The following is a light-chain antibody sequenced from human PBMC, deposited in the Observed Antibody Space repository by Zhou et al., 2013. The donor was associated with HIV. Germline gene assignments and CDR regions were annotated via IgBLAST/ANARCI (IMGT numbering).Light chain of an antibody. CDR1: QTISTY. CDR3: QQSYSLPRT. CDR2: GAS. J-gene: IGKJ3*01. Sequence: DIQLTQSPLSLSASVGDRVNVTCRASQTISTYLNWFQQTVGKAPKLLIFGASSLQSGVPARFSGSGSGTQFILTISSVQPDDIATYYCQQSYSLPRTFGPGTKVEI. V-gene: IGKV1-39*01.